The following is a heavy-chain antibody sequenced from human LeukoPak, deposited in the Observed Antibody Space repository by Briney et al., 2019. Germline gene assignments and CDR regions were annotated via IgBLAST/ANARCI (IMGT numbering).Heavy chain of an antibody. CDR3: ATAFAATVTTRNSFDY. J-gene: IGHJ4*02. Sequence: ASVKVSCKVSGYTLTELSMHWVRQAPGKGLEWMGGFDPEDGETIYAQKFQGRVTMTEDTSTDTAYMELSSLRSEDTAVYYCATAFAATVTTRNSFDYWGQGTLVTVSS. V-gene: IGHV1-24*01. D-gene: IGHD4-11*01. CDR1: GYTLTELS. CDR2: FDPEDGET.